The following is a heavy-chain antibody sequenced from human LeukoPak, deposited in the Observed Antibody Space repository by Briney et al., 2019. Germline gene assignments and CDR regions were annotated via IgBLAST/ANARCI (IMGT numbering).Heavy chain of an antibody. Sequence: GGSLRLSCAASGFTFSSYAMHWVRQAPGKGLEWVAVISYDGSNKYFADSVKGRFTISRDNSKNTLYLQMNSLRAEDTAVYYCARSSTTRRWAAMDVWGKGTTVTVSS. D-gene: IGHD5-24*01. J-gene: IGHJ6*03. V-gene: IGHV3-30-3*01. CDR1: GFTFSSYA. CDR3: ARSSTTRRWAAMDV. CDR2: ISYDGSNK.